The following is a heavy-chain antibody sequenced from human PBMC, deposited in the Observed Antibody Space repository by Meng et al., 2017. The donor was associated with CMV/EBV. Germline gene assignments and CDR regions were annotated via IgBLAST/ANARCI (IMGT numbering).Heavy chain of an antibody. J-gene: IGHJ5*02. CDR1: GFTFSNAW. Sequence: LSLTCAASGFTFSNAWMSWVRQAPGKGLEWVGRIKSKTDGGTTDYAAPVKGRFTISRDDSKNTLYLQMNSLKTEDTAVYYCTTDFILMVYDAVDWAWGQGTLVTVSS. V-gene: IGHV3-15*01. CDR2: IKSKTDGGTT. D-gene: IGHD2-8*01. CDR3: TTDFILMVYDAVDWA.